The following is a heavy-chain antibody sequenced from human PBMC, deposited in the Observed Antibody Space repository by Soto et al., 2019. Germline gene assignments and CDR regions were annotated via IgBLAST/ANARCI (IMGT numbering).Heavy chain of an antibody. CDR2: IKYDESDR. CDR3: GRAVIGHYVIGV. Sequence: EVQLVESGGGLVQPGGSLRLSCAASGFTFSSYGLHWARQAPGKGLVWVSRIKYDESDRGYVDSVKGRFTISRDNAKNTLCLHMTSLRAEYTEVYFCGRAVIGHYVIGVWGQVATVSVSS. J-gene: IGHJ6*02. V-gene: IGHV3-74*01. D-gene: IGHD3-10*01. CDR1: GFTFSSYG.